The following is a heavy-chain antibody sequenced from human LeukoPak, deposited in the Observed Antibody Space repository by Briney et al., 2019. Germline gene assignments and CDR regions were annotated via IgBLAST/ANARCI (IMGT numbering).Heavy chain of an antibody. V-gene: IGHV4-34*01. CDR3: ARAGFAYYYDSSGYYLGY. CDR1: GGSFSGYY. D-gene: IGHD3-22*01. J-gene: IGHJ4*02. CDR2: INHSGST. Sequence: SETLSLTCAVYGGSFSGYYWSWIRQPPGKGLEWVGEINHSGSTNYNPSLKSRVTISVDTSKNQFSLKLSSVTAADTAVYYCARAGFAYYYDSSGYYLGYWGQGTLVTVSS.